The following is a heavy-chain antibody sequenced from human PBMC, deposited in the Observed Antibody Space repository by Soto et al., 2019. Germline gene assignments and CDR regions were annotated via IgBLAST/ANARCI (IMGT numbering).Heavy chain of an antibody. J-gene: IGHJ4*02. CDR1: GVTFSSYA. CDR2: IIPVFRTA. Sequence: QVQLVQSGAELKKPGSSVKVSCSASGVTFSSYAFTWVRQAPGQGLEWMGNIIPVFRTANYAQGFQGRLTISADESTNTDYLELSRLRSEDRAVYVCAKEGSWDGGGGESWGQGTLVSVST. V-gene: IGHV1-69*18. D-gene: IGHD3-16*01. CDR3: AKEGSWDGGGGES.